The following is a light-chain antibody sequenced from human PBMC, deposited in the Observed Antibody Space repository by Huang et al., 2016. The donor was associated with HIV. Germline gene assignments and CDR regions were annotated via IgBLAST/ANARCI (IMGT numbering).Light chain of an antibody. CDR3: QQRSNWPFT. J-gene: IGKJ5*01. Sequence: EIVLTQSPAPLSLSPGERATLSCRASPSVSSYLAWYQQKPGQAPRLLIYDASNRATGIPARFSGSGPGTDFTLTISSLEPEDFAVYYCQQRSNWPFTFGQGTRLEIK. V-gene: IGKV3D-11*02. CDR2: DAS. CDR1: PSVSSY.